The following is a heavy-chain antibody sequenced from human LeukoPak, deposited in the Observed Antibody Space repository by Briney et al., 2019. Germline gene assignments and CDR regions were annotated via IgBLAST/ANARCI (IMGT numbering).Heavy chain of an antibody. D-gene: IGHD2-2*02. CDR1: GYTFTGYY. V-gene: IGHV1-2*02. CDR3: ARDLGYCSSTSCYTSWDY. Sequence: ASVKVSCKASGYTFTGYYLHWVRQAPGQGLEGMGWINPNSRSTNYAQKFQGRVTMTRDTSISTAYMELSRLRSDDTAVYYCARDLGYCSSTSCYTSWDYWGQGTLVTVSS. CDR2: INPNSRST. J-gene: IGHJ4*02.